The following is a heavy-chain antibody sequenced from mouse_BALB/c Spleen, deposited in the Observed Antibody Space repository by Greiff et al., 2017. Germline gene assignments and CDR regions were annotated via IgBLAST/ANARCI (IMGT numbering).Heavy chain of an antibody. J-gene: IGHJ2*01. V-gene: IGHV5-17*02. Sequence: EVMLVESGGGLVQPGGSRKLSCAASGFTFSSFGMPWVRQAPEKGLEWVAYISSDSSTIYSADTVKGRFTISRDNPKNILYLQMSSLKAEDTAMYYCARHYYYGSSFDYWGQGTTRTGSS. CDR3: ARHYYYGSSFDY. D-gene: IGHD1-1*01. CDR1: GFTFSSFG. CDR2: ISSDSSTI.